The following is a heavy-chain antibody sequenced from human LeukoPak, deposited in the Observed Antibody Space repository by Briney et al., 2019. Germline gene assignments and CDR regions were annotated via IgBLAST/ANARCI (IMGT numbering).Heavy chain of an antibody. V-gene: IGHV3-74*03. J-gene: IGHJ4*02. D-gene: IGHD2-2*01. CDR2: ISTDGSST. CDR1: GGSISSSSYY. CDR3: ARDRYCTTTRCSDY. Sequence: PSETLSLTCTVSGGSISSSSYYWGWIRQPPGKGLVWVSRISTDGSSTTYADSVKGRFTISRDNAKNTLYLEMNSLRAEDTAVYYCARDRYCTTTRCSDYWGQGTLVTVSS.